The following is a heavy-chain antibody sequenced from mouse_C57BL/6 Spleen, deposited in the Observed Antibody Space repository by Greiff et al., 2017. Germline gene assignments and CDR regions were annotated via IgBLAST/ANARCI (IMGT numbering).Heavy chain of an antibody. V-gene: IGHV1-82*01. D-gene: IGHD2-1*01. J-gene: IGHJ4*01. CDR1: GYAFSSSW. CDR2: IYPGDGDT. CDR3: ARTDYGNAMDY. Sequence: QVQLQQSGPELVKPGASVKISCKASGYAFSSSWMNWVKQRPGKGLEWIGRIYPGDGDTNYNGKFKGKATLTADKSSSTAYMQLSSLTSEDSAVYFCARTDYGNAMDYWGQGTSDTVSS.